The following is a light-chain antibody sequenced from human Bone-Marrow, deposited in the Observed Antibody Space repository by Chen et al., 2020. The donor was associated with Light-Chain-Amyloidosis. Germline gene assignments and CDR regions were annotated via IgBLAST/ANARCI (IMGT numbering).Light chain of an antibody. Sequence: SYELPQPPSVSLSPGQTARITCSGDDLPTKYAYWYQQKPGQAPVLGIHRDTERPSGISERFSGSSSGTTATLTISGVQAEDEADYHCQSADSSGTYEVIFGGGTKLTVL. CDR3: QSADSSGTYEVI. J-gene: IGLJ2*01. V-gene: IGLV3-25*03. CDR2: RDT. CDR1: DLPTKY.